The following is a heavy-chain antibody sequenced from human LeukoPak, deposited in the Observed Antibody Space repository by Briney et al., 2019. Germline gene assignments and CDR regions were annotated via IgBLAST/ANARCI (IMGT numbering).Heavy chain of an antibody. V-gene: IGHV1-69*04. CDR2: IIPILGIA. CDR3: ARDVGPYCSGGSCFPYYYYYYMDV. J-gene: IGHJ6*03. CDR1: GGTFSSYT. Sequence: SSVKVSCKASGGTFSSYTISWVRQAPGQGLEWMGRIIPILGIANYAQKFQGRVTITADKSTSTAYMELSSLRSEDTAVYYCARDVGPYCSGGSCFPYYYYYYMDVWGKGTTVIVSS. D-gene: IGHD2-15*01.